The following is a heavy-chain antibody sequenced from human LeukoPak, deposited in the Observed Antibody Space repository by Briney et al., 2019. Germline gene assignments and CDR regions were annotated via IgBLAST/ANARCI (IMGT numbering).Heavy chain of an antibody. Sequence: GGSLRLSCAASGFTFSIDAMSWVRPAPGKGREWVSAISGRGGRTYYADSVKGRFTISRDNSKNTLYLQMNSQRAEDTAVYYCAKAHSNGPPTPAYYFDYWGQGTLVTVSS. CDR2: ISGRGGRT. CDR1: GFTFSIDA. V-gene: IGHV3-23*01. D-gene: IGHD5-18*01. CDR3: AKAHSNGPPTPAYYFDY. J-gene: IGHJ4*02.